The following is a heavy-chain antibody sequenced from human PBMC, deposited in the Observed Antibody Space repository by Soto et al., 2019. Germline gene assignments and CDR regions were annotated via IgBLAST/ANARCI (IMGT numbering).Heavy chain of an antibody. CDR2: IYYSGST. CDR1: GGSISSGDYY. J-gene: IGHJ4*02. D-gene: IGHD3-22*01. Sequence: SETLSLTCTVSGGSISSGDYYWSWIRQTPGKGLEWIGYIYYSGSTYYNPFLKSRVTISVDTSKNQFSLKLCSVTAADTAVYYCARDYDSSGLFDYRGQGTLVTVSS. V-gene: IGHV4-30-4*01. CDR3: ARDYDSSGLFDY.